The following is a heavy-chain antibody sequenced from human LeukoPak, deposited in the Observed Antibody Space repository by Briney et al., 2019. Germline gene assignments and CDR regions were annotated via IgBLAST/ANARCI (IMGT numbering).Heavy chain of an antibody. CDR3: ARVLPAVTIDY. V-gene: IGHV3-48*01. D-gene: IGHD4-17*01. CDR1: GFTFSSYG. Sequence: GGSLRLSCAASGFTFSSYGMSWVRQAPGKGLEWVSYISSSSSTIYYADSVKGRFTISRDNAKNSLYLQMNSLRAEDTAVYYCARVLPAVTIDYWGQGTLVTVSS. CDR2: ISSSSSTI. J-gene: IGHJ4*02.